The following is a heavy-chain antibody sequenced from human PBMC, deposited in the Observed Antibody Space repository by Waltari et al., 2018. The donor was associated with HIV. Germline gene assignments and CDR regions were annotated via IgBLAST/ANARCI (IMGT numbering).Heavy chain of an antibody. D-gene: IGHD2-2*01. CDR2: IIPIFGTA. J-gene: IGHJ5*02. CDR1: GGTFSSYA. V-gene: IGHV1-69*01. CDR3: ARNIVVVPAAAAYSWFDP. Sequence: QVQLVQSGAEVKKPGSSVKVSCKASGGTFSSYAISWVRQAPGQGLEWMGGIIPIFGTANYAQKFQGRVTITADESTSTAYMELSSLRSEDTAVYYCARNIVVVPAAAAYSWFDPWGQGTLVTVSS.